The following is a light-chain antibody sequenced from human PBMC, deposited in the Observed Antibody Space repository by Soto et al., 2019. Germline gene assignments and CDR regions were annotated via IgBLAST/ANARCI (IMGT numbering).Light chain of an antibody. CDR3: QQSATTPWT. CDR1: QTISKF. Sequence: DIQMTQSPSSLSASVGDRVSITCRASQTISKFLNWYQEKPGKAPKLLIYAASSLQSGVPSRFSGSGSGTDFTLTISSLQPEDFATYYCQQSATTPWTFGQGTKVEIK. CDR2: AAS. J-gene: IGKJ1*01. V-gene: IGKV1-39*01.